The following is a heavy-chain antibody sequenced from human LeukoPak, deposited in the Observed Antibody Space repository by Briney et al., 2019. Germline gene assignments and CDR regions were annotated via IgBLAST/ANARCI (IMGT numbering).Heavy chain of an antibody. CDR3: AREVQGGSYSGYYFDY. J-gene: IGHJ4*02. D-gene: IGHD1-26*01. Sequence: SETLSLACTVSGGSISSYYWSWLRQPPGKGLEWIGYIYYSGSTNYNPSLKSRVTISVDTSKNQFSLKLSSVTAADTAVYYCAREVQGGSYSGYYFDYWGQGTLVTVSS. V-gene: IGHV4-59*01. CDR2: IYYSGST. CDR1: GGSISSYY.